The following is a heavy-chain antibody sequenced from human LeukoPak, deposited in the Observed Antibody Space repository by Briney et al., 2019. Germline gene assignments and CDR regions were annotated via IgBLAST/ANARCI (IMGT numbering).Heavy chain of an antibody. CDR3: ARGRNYVSDFYFDV. CDR1: GVSLRGCY. CDR2: ISHEGDS. Sequence: SETLSLTCAVYGVSLRGCYWSWIRQSPEKGLEWIGEISHEGDSIYNPSLKSRLTLSVHMSQNQFSLKLRSVTAADTAVYYCARGRNYVSDFYFDVWGKGTTVIVSS. D-gene: IGHD1-7*01. V-gene: IGHV4-34*01. J-gene: IGHJ6*03.